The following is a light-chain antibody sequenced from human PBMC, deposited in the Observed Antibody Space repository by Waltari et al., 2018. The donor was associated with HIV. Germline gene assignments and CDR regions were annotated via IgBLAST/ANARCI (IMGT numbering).Light chain of an antibody. CDR3: ASWDDKLSHWV. J-gene: IGLJ3*02. V-gene: IGLV1-47*01. CDR1: NSNIGNHF. CDR2: RND. Sequence: QSVLTQPPSASRSPGQRVLMSCSGTNSNIGNHFVSWFQQVPGGAPKLVSYRNDQRPSGVPDRFSAAKSGSSASLAITGLQSDDEAAYYCASWDDKLSHWVFGGGTKLTV.